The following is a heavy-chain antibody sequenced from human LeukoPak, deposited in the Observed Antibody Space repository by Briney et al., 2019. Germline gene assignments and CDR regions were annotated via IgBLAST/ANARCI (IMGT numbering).Heavy chain of an antibody. CDR1: GFTFSNAW. J-gene: IGHJ1*01. CDR3: TRRDGSSWYSYFQH. D-gene: IGHD6-13*01. V-gene: IGHV3-73*01. Sequence: GGSLRLSCAASGFTFSNAWMSWVRQAPGKGLEWVGRIRSKANSYATAYAASVKGRFTISRDDSKNTAYLQMNSLKTEDTAVYYCTRRDGSSWYSYFQHWGQGTLVTVSS. CDR2: IRSKANSYAT.